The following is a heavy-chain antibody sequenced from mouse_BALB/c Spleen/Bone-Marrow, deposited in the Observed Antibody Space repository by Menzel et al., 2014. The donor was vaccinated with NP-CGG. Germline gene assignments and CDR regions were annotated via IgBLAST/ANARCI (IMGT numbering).Heavy chain of an antibody. Sequence: QVQLQQSGAEVVNPGASVKLSCRTSGYTFTNYWIQWVKQRPGQGLGWIGEIFPGTDTTYYNEKFKDKATLTIDTSSSTAYMQLSNLTSEDSAVYFCAINYDYDEGAWFTYWGQGTLVTVSA. V-gene: IGHV1S132*01. J-gene: IGHJ3*01. CDR3: AINYDYDEGAWFTY. D-gene: IGHD2-4*01. CDR2: IFPGTDTT. CDR1: GYTFTNYW.